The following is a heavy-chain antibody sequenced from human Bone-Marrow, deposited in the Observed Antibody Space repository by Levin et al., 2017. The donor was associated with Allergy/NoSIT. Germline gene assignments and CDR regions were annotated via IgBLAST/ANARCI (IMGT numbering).Heavy chain of an antibody. D-gene: IGHD4-17*01. V-gene: IGHV1-3*01. CDR3: ARGAPTYGY. CDR2: IDAGNDDT. Sequence: ASVKVSCKASGYTFTSYTIHWVRQAPGQRLEWMGWIDAGNDDTKYSQRFQGRVTITRDTSASTAYMELSSLRSEDTAVYYCARGAPTYGYWGQGTLVTVSS. J-gene: IGHJ4*02. CDR1: GYTFTSYT.